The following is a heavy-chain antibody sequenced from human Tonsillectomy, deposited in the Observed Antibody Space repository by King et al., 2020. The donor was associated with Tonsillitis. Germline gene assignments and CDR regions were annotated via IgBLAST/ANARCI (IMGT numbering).Heavy chain of an antibody. CDR2: IYYSGST. V-gene: IGHV4-39*01. CDR1: GGSISSSSYY. D-gene: IGHD2-15*01. CDR3: ARQMIRYCSGGSCYLDY. Sequence: QLQESGPGLVKPSETLSLTCTVSGGSISSSSYYWGWIRQPPGQGLEWIGSIYYSGSTYYNPSLKSRVTISVDTSKNQFSLKLSSVTAADTAVYYCARQMIRYCSGGSCYLDYWGQGTLVTVSS. J-gene: IGHJ4*02.